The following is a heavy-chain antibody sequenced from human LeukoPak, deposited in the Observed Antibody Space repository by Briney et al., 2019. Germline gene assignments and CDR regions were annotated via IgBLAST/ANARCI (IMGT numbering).Heavy chain of an antibody. CDR3: ARFSPSMTTVVN. CDR1: GGSISSYY. V-gene: IGHV4-4*07. CDR2: IYTSGST. J-gene: IGHJ4*02. Sequence: SETLSLTCTVSGGSISSYYWSWIRQPAGKGLEWIGRIYTSGSTYYNPSLKSRVTISVDTSKNQFSLKLSSVTAADTAVYYCARFSPSMTTVVNWGQGTLVTVSS. D-gene: IGHD4-23*01.